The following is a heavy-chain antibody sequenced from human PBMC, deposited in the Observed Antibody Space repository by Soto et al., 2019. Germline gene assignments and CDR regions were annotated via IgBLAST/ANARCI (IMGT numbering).Heavy chain of an antibody. V-gene: IGHV1-18*01. CDR2: ISAYNGNT. CDR1: GYTFTSYG. CDR3: ARDNGYESDY. Sequence: QVQLVQSGAEVKKPGASVKVSCKASGYTFTSYGISWVRQAPGQGLEWRGWISAYNGNTKYAQKLQGRVIMTADPSTSTAYMELRSLRSADTAVYYWARDNGYESDYWGQGTLVTVSS. J-gene: IGHJ4*02. D-gene: IGHD5-18*01.